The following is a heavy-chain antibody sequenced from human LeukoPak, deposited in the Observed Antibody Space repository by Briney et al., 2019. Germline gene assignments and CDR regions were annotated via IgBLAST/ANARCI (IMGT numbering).Heavy chain of an antibody. Sequence: GGSLRLSCAASGFTFSSYAMHWVRQAPGKGLEWVAVISYDGSNKYYADSVKGRFTISRDNSKNTLYLQMNSLRAEDTAVYYCARDDYYGSGSYSDTFDYWGQGTLVTVSS. J-gene: IGHJ4*02. V-gene: IGHV3-30*04. D-gene: IGHD3-10*01. CDR3: ARDDYYGSGSYSDTFDY. CDR2: ISYDGSNK. CDR1: GFTFSSYA.